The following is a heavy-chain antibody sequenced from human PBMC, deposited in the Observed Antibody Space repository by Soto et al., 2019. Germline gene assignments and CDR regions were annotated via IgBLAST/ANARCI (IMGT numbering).Heavy chain of an antibody. D-gene: IGHD3-3*01. CDR2: IWYDGSNK. Sequence: PGGSLRLSCAASGFTFSSYGMHWVRQAPGKGLEWVAVIWYDGSNKYYADSVKGRFTISRDNSKNTLYLQMNSLRAEDTAVYYCARDQNDFWSGYSAPYGMDVWGQGTMVTVSS. CDR1: GFTFSSYG. V-gene: IGHV3-33*01. CDR3: ARDQNDFWSGYSAPYGMDV. J-gene: IGHJ6*02.